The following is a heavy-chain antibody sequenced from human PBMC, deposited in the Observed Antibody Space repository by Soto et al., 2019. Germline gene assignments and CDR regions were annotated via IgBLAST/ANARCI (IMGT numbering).Heavy chain of an antibody. J-gene: IGHJ4*02. V-gene: IGHV4-39*01. D-gene: IGHD5-12*01. CDR1: GGSISSKNYS. CDR3: ARKYNGYDEYFFDY. Sequence: SETLSLTCTVSGGSISSKNYSWGWIRQPTGKGLEWIGSIFYSGSTYYNPSLKSRVTISVDTSKNQFSLKLSSVTAADTAVYYCARKYNGYDEYFFDYSAQGTLDIVSA. CDR2: IFYSGST.